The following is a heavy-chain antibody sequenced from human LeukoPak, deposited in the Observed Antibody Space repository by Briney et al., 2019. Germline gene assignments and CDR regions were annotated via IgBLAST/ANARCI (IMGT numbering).Heavy chain of an antibody. J-gene: IGHJ6*03. CDR1: GFTFSSYS. D-gene: IGHD3-10*01. V-gene: IGHV3-21*01. Sequence: GGSLRLSCAASGFTFSSYSMNWVRQAPGKGLEWVSSISSSSSYIYYADSVKGRFTISRDNAKNSLYLQMNSLRAEDTAVYYCAREWSARSIVRGVTPYYYYMDVWGKGTTVTISS. CDR2: ISSSSSYI. CDR3: AREWSARSIVRGVTPYYYYMDV.